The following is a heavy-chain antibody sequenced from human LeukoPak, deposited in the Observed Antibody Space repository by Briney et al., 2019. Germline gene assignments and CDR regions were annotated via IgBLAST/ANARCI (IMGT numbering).Heavy chain of an antibody. CDR2: IKQDGSEK. CDR1: GFTFSNYW. D-gene: IGHD6-19*01. CDR3: ARDGGGWTYFDY. J-gene: IGHJ4*02. Sequence: GGSLRLSCAASGFTFSNYWMSWVRQAPGKGLEWVANIKQDGSEKYYVDSAKGRFTISRDNAKNSLYLQMNSLRAEDTAVYYCARDGGGWTYFDYWGQGTLVTVSS. V-gene: IGHV3-7*04.